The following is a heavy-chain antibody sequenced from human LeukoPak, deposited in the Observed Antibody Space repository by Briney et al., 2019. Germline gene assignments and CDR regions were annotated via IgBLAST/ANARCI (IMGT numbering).Heavy chain of an antibody. V-gene: IGHV3-30*04. CDR2: ISYDGSNK. CDR3: ARDPASLYYYDSSGFLGY. Sequence: SGGSLRLSCAASGFTFSTYAMSWVRQAPGKGLEWVAVISYDGSNKYYADSVKGRFTISRDNSKNTLYLQMNSLRAEDTAVYYCARDPASLYYYDSSGFLGYRVQGTLVTVSS. D-gene: IGHD3-22*01. J-gene: IGHJ4*02. CDR1: GFTFSTYA.